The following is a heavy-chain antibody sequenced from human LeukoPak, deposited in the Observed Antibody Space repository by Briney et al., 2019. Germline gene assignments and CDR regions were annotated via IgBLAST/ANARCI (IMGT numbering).Heavy chain of an antibody. CDR2: IIPIFGTA. Sequence: SVKVSCKASGYTFTSYGISRVRQAPGQGLEWMGGIIPIFGTANYAQKFQGRVTITADKSTSTAYMELSSLRSEDTAVYYCASPYYYGSGSYYIHAFDIWGQGTMVTVSS. CDR1: GYTFTSYG. J-gene: IGHJ3*02. V-gene: IGHV1-69*06. CDR3: ASPYYYGSGSYYIHAFDI. D-gene: IGHD3-10*01.